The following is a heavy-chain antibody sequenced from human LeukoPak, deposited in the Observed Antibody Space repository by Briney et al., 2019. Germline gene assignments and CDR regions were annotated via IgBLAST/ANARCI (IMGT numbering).Heavy chain of an antibody. CDR1: GFTVNTYG. V-gene: IGHV3-74*01. J-gene: IGHJ6*02. CDR2: INPDGSSI. Sequence: GGSLRLSCAVSGFTVNTYGMHWVRKVPGKGMVWVSYINPDGSSITYADSVKGRFTISRDSAKNTLYLQMNSLRGEDTAVYYCARDLDFSVDVWGQGTTVIVSS. CDR3: ARDLDFSVDV. D-gene: IGHD3/OR15-3a*01.